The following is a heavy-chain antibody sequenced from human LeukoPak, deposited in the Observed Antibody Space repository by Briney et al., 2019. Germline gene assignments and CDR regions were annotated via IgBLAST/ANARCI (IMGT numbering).Heavy chain of an antibody. V-gene: IGHV4-39*01. CDR3: ARHGRWRLDYFDH. CDR2: IYYDVTT. Sequence: HPSETLSLTCTVSGGSISSSTYYWGWIRQPPGKGLEWIGSIYYDVTTYFNPSLRSRVSISIDTSKDQFSLNLRSVTAADTAVYYCARHGRWRLDYFDHWGQGALVTVSS. D-gene: IGHD4-23*01. J-gene: IGHJ4*02. CDR1: GGSISSSTYY.